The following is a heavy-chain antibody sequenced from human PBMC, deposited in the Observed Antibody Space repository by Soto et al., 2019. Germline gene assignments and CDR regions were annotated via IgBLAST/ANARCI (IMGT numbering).Heavy chain of an antibody. J-gene: IGHJ4*02. D-gene: IGHD3-10*01. Sequence: SETLSLTCTVSGVSISSDEYFWSWIRQSPGKGLEMIGYIYRSGTIFSNPSLESRVAMSVDGSKSQFSLELSSVTAADTAVYYCARGSDVMARGVTFFDYWGQGILVTVSS. V-gene: IGHV4-30-4*01. CDR3: ARGSDVMARGVTFFDY. CDR1: GVSISSDEYF. CDR2: IYRSGTI.